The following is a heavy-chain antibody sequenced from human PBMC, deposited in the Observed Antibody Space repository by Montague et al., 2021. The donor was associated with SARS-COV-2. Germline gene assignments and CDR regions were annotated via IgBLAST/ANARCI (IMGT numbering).Heavy chain of an antibody. CDR3: ARDHEDSRGSFDC. V-gene: IGHV4-4*02. J-gene: IGHJ4*02. CDR1: GGSISTSNW. D-gene: IGHD3-22*01. Sequence: SETLSLTCAVSGGSISTSNWWTWVRQPPGQGLQWIGERYHDGRTNYNPSLKSRVTISLDKSKNQFSLNLTSVTAADTAIYYCARDHEDSRGSFDCWGPGTPVTVSS. CDR2: RYHDGRT.